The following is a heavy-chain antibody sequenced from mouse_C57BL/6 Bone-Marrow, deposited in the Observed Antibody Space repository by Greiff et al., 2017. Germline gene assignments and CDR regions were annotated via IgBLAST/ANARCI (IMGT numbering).Heavy chain of an antibody. J-gene: IGHJ3*01. CDR2: INPSSGYT. D-gene: IGHD1-1*01. Sequence: VQLQQSGAELARPGASVKMSCKASGYTFTSYTMHWVKQRPGQGLEWIGYINPSSGYTKYNQKFKDKDTLTADKSSSTAYMQLSSLTSEDSAVYYCARDCYGRAWFAYWGQGTLVTVSA. CDR1: GYTFTSYT. CDR3: ARDCYGRAWFAY. V-gene: IGHV1-4*01.